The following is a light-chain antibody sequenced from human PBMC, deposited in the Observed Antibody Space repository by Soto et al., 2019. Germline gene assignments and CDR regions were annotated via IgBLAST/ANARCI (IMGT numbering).Light chain of an antibody. V-gene: IGLV2-23*01. CDR3: CSYAGSSTYVV. Sequence: QSALTQPASVSGSPGQSITISCTGTSSDVGSYNLVSWYQQPPSKAPKLMIYEGIKRPPGVTNRFSGSKSGNTASLTISGLQAEDEADYVCCSYAGSSTYVVFGGGTKVTVL. CDR1: SSDVGSYNL. J-gene: IGLJ2*01. CDR2: EGI.